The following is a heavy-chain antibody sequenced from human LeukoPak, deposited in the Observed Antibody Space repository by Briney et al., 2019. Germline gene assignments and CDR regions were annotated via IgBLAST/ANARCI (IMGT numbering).Heavy chain of an antibody. V-gene: IGHV3-23*01. D-gene: IGHD1-26*01. CDR2: ISGSGGST. J-gene: IGHJ4*02. CDR3: ARDLVGATTGT. Sequence: GGSLRLSCAASGFTFSSYAMSWVRQAPGKGLEWVSAISGSGGSTYYADSVKGRFTISRDNSKNTLYLQMNSLRAEDTAVYYCARDLVGATTGTWGQGTLVTVSS. CDR1: GFTFSSYA.